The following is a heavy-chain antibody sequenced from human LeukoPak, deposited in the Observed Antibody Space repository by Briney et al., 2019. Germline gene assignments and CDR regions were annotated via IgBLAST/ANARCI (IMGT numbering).Heavy chain of an antibody. J-gene: IGHJ4*02. CDR2: LKGTCEK. CDR1: GSSLSSYA. D-gene: IGHD2/OR15-2a*01. CDR3: AKASWVSNADAVW. V-gene: IGHV3-23*01. Sequence: PGGFLRLSGVASGSSLSSYAISWVRPTPARGLEWVSSLKGTCEKYYADSVKGRFTLSRDDSRNTVYLQLNNLGVDDTGVYYCAKASWVSNADAVWWGQGTVVTVSS.